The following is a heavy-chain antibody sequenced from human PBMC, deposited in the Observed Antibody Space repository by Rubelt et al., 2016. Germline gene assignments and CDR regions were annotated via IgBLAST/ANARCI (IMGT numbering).Heavy chain of an antibody. D-gene: IGHD1-26*01. V-gene: IGHV3-33*06. CDR3: AKDRDGGSYGWDY. CDR1: SSYG. CDR2: IWYDGSNK. Sequence: SSYGMHWVRQAPGKGLEWVAVIWYDGSNKYYADSVKGRFTISRDNSKNTLYLQMNSLRAEDTAVYYCAKDRDGGSYGWDYWGQGTLVTVSS. J-gene: IGHJ4*02.